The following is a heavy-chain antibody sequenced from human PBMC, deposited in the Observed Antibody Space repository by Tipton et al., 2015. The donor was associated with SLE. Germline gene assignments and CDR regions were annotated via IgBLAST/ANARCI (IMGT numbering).Heavy chain of an antibody. D-gene: IGHD1-1*01. CDR3: TADQWMEPQGVFDH. CDR1: GFTFSHYA. Sequence: SLRLSCGATGFTFSHYAMHWVRQAPGKGLEWVSGISWDSRTIVYADSVKGRFTISRDNAKKSLYLQMNSLRPEDTALYYCTADQWMEPQGVFDHWGQGTLVTVSS. V-gene: IGHV3-9*01. CDR2: ISWDSRTI. J-gene: IGHJ4*02.